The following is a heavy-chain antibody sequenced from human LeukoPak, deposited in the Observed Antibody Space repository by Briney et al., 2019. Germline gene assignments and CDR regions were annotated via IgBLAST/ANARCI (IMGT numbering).Heavy chain of an antibody. Sequence: NPGGSLRLSCAASGFTFSDYYMSWIRQAPGKGLEWVSYISSSGSTIYYADSVKGRFTISRDNAKNSLYLQMNSLRAEDTAVYYCASGGWYYYDSSRRNAFDIWGQGTMVTVSS. CDR3: ASGGWYYYDSSRRNAFDI. CDR1: GFTFSDYY. V-gene: IGHV3-11*04. CDR2: ISSSGSTI. J-gene: IGHJ3*02. D-gene: IGHD3-22*01.